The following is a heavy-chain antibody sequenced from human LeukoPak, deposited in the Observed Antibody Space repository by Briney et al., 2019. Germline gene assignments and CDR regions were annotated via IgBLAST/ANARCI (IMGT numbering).Heavy chain of an antibody. CDR1: GFTFSSYA. CDR2: ISGSGGST. V-gene: IGHV3-23*01. J-gene: IGHJ4*02. CDR3: AKYPYYYGSGSYYNGYFDY. D-gene: IGHD3-10*01. Sequence: PGGSLRLSCAASGFTFSSYAMSWVRQAPGKGLEWVSAISGSGGSTYYADSVKGRFTISRDNSKNTLYLQMNSLRAEDTAVYYCAKYPYYYGSGSYYNGYFDYWGQGTLVTVSS.